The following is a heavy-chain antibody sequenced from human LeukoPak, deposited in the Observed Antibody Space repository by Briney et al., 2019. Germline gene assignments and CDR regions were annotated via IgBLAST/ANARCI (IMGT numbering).Heavy chain of an antibody. Sequence: SETLSLTCAVYGGSFSGYYWSWIRQPAGKGLEWIGRIYTSGSTNYNPSLKSRVTMSVDASKTQFSLKLSSVTAADTAVYYCARDGLLWFGELSPYNWFDPWGQGTLVTVSS. CDR3: ARDGLLWFGELSPYNWFDP. J-gene: IGHJ5*02. V-gene: IGHV4-4*07. CDR2: IYTSGST. D-gene: IGHD3-10*01. CDR1: GGSFSGYY.